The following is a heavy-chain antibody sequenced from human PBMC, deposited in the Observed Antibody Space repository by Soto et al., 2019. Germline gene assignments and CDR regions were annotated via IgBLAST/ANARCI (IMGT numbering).Heavy chain of an antibody. D-gene: IGHD3-10*01. CDR1: GFTLSSYA. CDR3: ASDPGHDGNEYYNLDS. V-gene: IGHV3-30-3*01. CDR2: VSCAGTST. J-gene: IGHJ4*02. Sequence: QVQLVESGGGVVQPGRSLRLSCAASGFTLSSYAMHWVRQAPGKGLEWVAVVSCAGTSTYYADSVRGRFTISRDNSKDTVYLQLNSLRTEDTAVYHCASDPGHDGNEYYNLDSWGQGTLVTVSS.